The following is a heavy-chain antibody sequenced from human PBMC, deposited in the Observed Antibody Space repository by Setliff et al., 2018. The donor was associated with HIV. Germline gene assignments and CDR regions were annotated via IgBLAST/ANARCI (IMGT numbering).Heavy chain of an antibody. CDR2: IFTSGSA. V-gene: IGHV4-61*09. Sequence: SSETLSLTCTVSGDSISSGRYYWNWIRQPAGKGLDWIGHIFTSGSAFSSGTANYSPSLKSRVTISVDISKNQFSLYLSSVTAADTAVYYCATICSSTSCYSDFDHWGQGTLVTVS. CDR3: ATICSSTSCYSDFDH. D-gene: IGHD2-2*01. J-gene: IGHJ4*02. CDR1: GDSISSGRYY.